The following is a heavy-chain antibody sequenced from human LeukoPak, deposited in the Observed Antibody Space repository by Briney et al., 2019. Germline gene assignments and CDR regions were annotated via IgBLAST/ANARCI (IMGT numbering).Heavy chain of an antibody. V-gene: IGHV3-23*01. Sequence: GGSLRLSCAASGFTFSSYSMNWVRQAPGRGLEWVAVITETGGRAYYADSVRGRFTISRDNSNETLYLQMNSLRAEDTAVYYCAKDIAQGYTYGTIEQDYWGQGTLVTVSS. CDR3: AKDIAQGYTYGTIEQDY. D-gene: IGHD5-18*01. J-gene: IGHJ4*02. CDR2: ITETGGRA. CDR1: GFTFSSYS.